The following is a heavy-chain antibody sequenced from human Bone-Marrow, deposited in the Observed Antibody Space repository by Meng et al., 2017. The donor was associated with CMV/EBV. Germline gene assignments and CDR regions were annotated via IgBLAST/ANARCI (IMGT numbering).Heavy chain of an antibody. Sequence: GESLKISCAASGFTVSSNYMSWVRQAPGKGLEWVSVIYSGGSTYYADSVKGRFTISRDNSKNTLFLQMNNLRAEDTAVYYCARRGSSGSYYKGWFDSWGQGTLVTVSS. J-gene: IGHJ5*01. CDR1: GFTVSSNY. V-gene: IGHV3-53*05. CDR3: ARRGSSGSYYKGWFDS. D-gene: IGHD3-10*01. CDR2: IYSGGST.